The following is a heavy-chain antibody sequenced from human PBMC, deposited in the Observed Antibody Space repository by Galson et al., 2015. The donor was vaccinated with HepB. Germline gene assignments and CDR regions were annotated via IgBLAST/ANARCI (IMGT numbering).Heavy chain of an antibody. CDR3: AKGRYQLLSNRNWYFDL. V-gene: IGHV3-30*18. J-gene: IGHJ2*01. D-gene: IGHD2-2*01. CDR2: ISYDGSNK. CDR1: GFSFSTYG. Sequence: SLRLSCAASGFSFSTYGMHWVRQAPGKGLEWVAVISYDGSNKYYADSVKGRFTISGDNSKKTLYLQMNSLRAEDTAVFYCAKGRYQLLSNRNWYFDLWGRGTLVTVSS.